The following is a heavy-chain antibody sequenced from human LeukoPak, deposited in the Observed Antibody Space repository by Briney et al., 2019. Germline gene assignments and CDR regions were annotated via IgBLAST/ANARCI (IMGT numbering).Heavy chain of an antibody. V-gene: IGHV3-20*04. CDR3: AKTRDVYSYYFDY. CDR1: GFTFDDYG. D-gene: IGHD5-24*01. J-gene: IGHJ4*02. CDR2: INWNGGST. Sequence: SGGSLRLSCAASGFTFDDYGMSWVRQAPGKGLEWVSGINWNGGSTGYADSVKGRFTISRDNAKNSLYLQMNSLRAEDTAVYYCAKTRDVYSYYFDYWGQGTLVTVSS.